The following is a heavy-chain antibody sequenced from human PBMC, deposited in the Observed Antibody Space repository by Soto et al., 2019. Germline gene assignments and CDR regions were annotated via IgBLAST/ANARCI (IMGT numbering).Heavy chain of an antibody. J-gene: IGHJ5*02. Sequence: PSETLSLTCTVSGGSISSGGYYWSWIRQHPGKGLEWIGYIYYSGSTYYSPSLKSRVTISVDTSKNQFSLKLSSVTAADTAVYYCARVVAAVAGTWKFWFDPWGQGTLVTVSS. CDR1: GGSISSGGYY. CDR3: ARVVAAVAGTWKFWFDP. V-gene: IGHV4-31*03. CDR2: IYYSGST. D-gene: IGHD6-19*01.